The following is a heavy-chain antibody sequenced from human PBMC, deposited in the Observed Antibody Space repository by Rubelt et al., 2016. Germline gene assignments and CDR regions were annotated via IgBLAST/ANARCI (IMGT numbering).Heavy chain of an antibody. CDR1: GFTFSSYW. CDR2: ISTDGTST. CDR3: AKDRSPLYSSGWFDY. D-gene: IGHD6-19*01. V-gene: IGHV3-74*02. Sequence: EVQLLESGGGLVQPGGTLRLSCAASGFTFSSYWMHWVRQAPGKGLVWVSRISTDGTSTSYADSVKGRFPTSRDKAKNSLYLQMNSLRAEDTALYYCAKDRSPLYSSGWFDYWGQGTLVTVSS. J-gene: IGHJ4*02.